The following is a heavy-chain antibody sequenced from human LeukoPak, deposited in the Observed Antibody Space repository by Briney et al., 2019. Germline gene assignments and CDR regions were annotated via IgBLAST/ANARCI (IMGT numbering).Heavy chain of an antibody. Sequence: PGGSLRLSCAASGFTFSTCHIHWVRQAPGKGLEWVALVWHDGSKTYYADSVKGRFTVSRDNSKNTLYLQMNSLRAEDTAVYYCAKDLRRSYYYDSSGYYYGAFDIWGQGTMVTVSS. D-gene: IGHD3-22*01. CDR1: GFTFSTCH. CDR2: VWHDGSKT. CDR3: AKDLRRSYYYDSSGYYYGAFDI. J-gene: IGHJ3*02. V-gene: IGHV3-33*06.